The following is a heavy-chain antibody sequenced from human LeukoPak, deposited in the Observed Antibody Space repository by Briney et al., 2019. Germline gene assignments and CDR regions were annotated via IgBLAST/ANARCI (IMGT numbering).Heavy chain of an antibody. CDR3: AREDDYDKLTGYCLPFFDY. CDR1: GFTFDDYG. D-gene: IGHD3-9*01. CDR2: INWNGGDT. Sequence: PGGSLRLSCAASGFTFDDYGMSWVRQAPGKGLEWVSGINWNGGDTGYADSVKGRFTISRDNAKNSLFLQMNSLRVEDTALYYCAREDDYDKLTGYCLPFFDYWGQGTLVTVSS. J-gene: IGHJ4*02. V-gene: IGHV3-20*04.